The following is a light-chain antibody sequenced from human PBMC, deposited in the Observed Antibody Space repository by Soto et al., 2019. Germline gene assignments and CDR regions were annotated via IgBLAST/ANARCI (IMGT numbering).Light chain of an antibody. V-gene: IGKV3-15*01. J-gene: IGKJ4*01. Sequence: EIVMTQSPATLSVSPGERATLSCRASQSVSSNLAWYQQKPGQAPRLLIYGASTRATGIPARFSGSGSGTEFILTISSLQTEDFAVYYCQQSLTFGGGTKVEIK. CDR2: GAS. CDR3: QQSLT. CDR1: QSVSSN.